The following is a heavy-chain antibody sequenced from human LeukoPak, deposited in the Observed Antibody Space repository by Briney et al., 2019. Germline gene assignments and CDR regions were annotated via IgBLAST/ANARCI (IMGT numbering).Heavy chain of an antibody. D-gene: IGHD2-2*01. CDR1: GFTFSSYW. Sequence: PGGSLRLSCAASGFTFSSYWMSWVRQAPGEGLEWVANIKQDGSEKYYVDSVKGRFTISRDNAKNSLYLQMNSLRAEDTAVYYCARDDCSSTSCYPMTLYYYYYGMDVWGQGTTVTVSS. V-gene: IGHV3-7*01. J-gene: IGHJ6*02. CDR2: IKQDGSEK. CDR3: ARDDCSSTSCYPMTLYYYYYGMDV.